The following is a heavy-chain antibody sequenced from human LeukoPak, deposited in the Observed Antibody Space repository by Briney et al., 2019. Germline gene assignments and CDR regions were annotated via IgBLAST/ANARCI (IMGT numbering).Heavy chain of an antibody. CDR1: GFTFSSYA. CDR2: STNKANSYTT. Sequence: PGGSLRLSCAASGFTFSSYAMSWVRQAPGKGLEWVGRSTNKANSYTTEYAATVKSRFTISRDDSKNSLYLQMNSLKTEDTAVYYCATSPNAGYWGQGTLVTVSS. D-gene: IGHD6-6*01. V-gene: IGHV3-72*01. J-gene: IGHJ4*02. CDR3: ATSPNAGY.